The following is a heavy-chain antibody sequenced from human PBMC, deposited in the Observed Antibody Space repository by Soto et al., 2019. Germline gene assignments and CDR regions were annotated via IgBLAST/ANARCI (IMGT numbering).Heavy chain of an antibody. D-gene: IGHD2-15*01. CDR2: IKQDGSEK. J-gene: IGHJ5*02. V-gene: IGHV3-7*05. Sequence: EVQLVESGGGLVQPGGSLRLSCAASGFTFSSYWMSWVRQAPGKGLEWVANIKQDGSEKYYVDSVKGRFTISRDNAKNSLYLQMNSLRADDTAVYYCARGPNCSGGSCYDSSGFDPRGQGTLVTVSS. CDR1: GFTFSSYW. CDR3: ARGPNCSGGSCYDSSGFDP.